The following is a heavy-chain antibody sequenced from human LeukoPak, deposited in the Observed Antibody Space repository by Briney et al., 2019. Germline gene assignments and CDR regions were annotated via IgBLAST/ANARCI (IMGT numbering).Heavy chain of an antibody. V-gene: IGHV3-33*01. CDR2: IWYDGSNK. D-gene: IGHD6-13*01. Sequence: PGRSLRLSCAASGFTFSSYGMHWVRQAPGKGLEWVAVIWYDGSNKYYADSVKGRFTISRDNSKNTLYLQMNSLRAEDTAVYYCARDGSSSWAYYYGMDVWGQGTTVTVSS. J-gene: IGHJ6*02. CDR1: GFTFSSYG. CDR3: ARDGSSSWAYYYGMDV.